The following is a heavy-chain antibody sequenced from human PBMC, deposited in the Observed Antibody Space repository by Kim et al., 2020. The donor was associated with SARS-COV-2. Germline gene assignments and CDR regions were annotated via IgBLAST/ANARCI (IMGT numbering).Heavy chain of an antibody. CDR3: ARGPLDTAVVTYYFDY. Sequence: SETLSLTCAVYGGSFSGYYWSWLRQPPGKGLEWIGEINHSGSTNYNPSLKSRVTISVDTSKNQFSLKLNSVTAADTAVYYCARGPLDTAVVTYYFDYWGQETLVTVSS. V-gene: IGHV4-34*01. D-gene: IGHD5-18*01. CDR1: GGSFSGYY. CDR2: INHSGST. J-gene: IGHJ4*02.